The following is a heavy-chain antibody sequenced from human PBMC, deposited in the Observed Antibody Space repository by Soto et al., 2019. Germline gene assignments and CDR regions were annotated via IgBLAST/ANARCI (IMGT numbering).Heavy chain of an antibody. CDR2: ISAYNGNT. J-gene: IGHJ6*02. V-gene: IGHV1-18*04. CDR1: GYTFTSYG. CDR3: ARDRPYYDILTGQSLHGMDV. D-gene: IGHD3-9*01. Sequence: QVQLVQSGAEVKKPGASVKVACKTSGYTFTSYGISWVRQAPGQGLAGMGWISAYNGNTNYAQKLQGRVTMTTDTSTSTAYMELRSLRSDDTAVYYCARDRPYYDILTGQSLHGMDVWGQGTTVTVSS.